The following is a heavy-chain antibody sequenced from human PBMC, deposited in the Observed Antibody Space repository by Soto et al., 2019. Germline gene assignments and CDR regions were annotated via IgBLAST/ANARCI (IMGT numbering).Heavy chain of an antibody. Sequence: SETLSLTCAVYGGSFSGYYWSWIRQPPGKGLEWIGEIIHSGSTNYNPSLKSRVTISVDTSKNQFSLKLSSVTAADTAVYYCARVGGYVWGSYRYMAKYYFDYWGQGTLVTVSS. CDR2: IIHSGST. V-gene: IGHV4-34*12. J-gene: IGHJ4*02. D-gene: IGHD3-16*02. CDR3: ARVGGYVWGSYRYMAKYYFDY. CDR1: GGSFSGYY.